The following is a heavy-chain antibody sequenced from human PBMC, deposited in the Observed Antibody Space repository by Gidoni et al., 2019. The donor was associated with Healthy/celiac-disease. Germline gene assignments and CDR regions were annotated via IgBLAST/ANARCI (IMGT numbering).Heavy chain of an antibody. CDR3: ARLFIRYFDWPQGDY. Sequence: EVQLVQSGAEVKKPGESLRISCKGSGYSLTSYWTSWVRQMPGKGLEWMGRIDPSDTHTNYSPSFQSHVTISADKYISTAYLQWSSLKASDTAMDYCARLFIRYFDWPQGDYWGQGTLVTVSS. CDR1: GYSLTSYW. D-gene: IGHD3-9*01. V-gene: IGHV5-10-1*03. J-gene: IGHJ4*02. CDR2: IDPSDTHT.